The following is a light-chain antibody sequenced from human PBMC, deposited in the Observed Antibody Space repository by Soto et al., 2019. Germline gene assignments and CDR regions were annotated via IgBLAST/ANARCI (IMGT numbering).Light chain of an antibody. V-gene: IGKV3-11*01. J-gene: IGKJ3*01. CDR3: QQRSNWPGT. Sequence: EIVLTQSPANLSLSPGEIATLSCRASQRVSSYFAWYQHKTGQAPRILIYDQSYRATGMPDRLSGSGSGTDLSLTISRLDPEDFAVYYCQQRSNWPGTFGPGTKVEIK. CDR2: DQS. CDR1: QRVSSY.